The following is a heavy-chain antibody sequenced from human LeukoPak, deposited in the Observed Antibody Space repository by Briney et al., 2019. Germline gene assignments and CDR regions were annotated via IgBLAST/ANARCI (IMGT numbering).Heavy chain of an antibody. V-gene: IGHV4-39*01. D-gene: IGHD3-3*01. Sequence: PSETLSLTCTVSGGSISSSSYSWGWIRQPPGKGLEWIGSIYYSGTTYYNPSLKSRVTISVDTSQIQFSRKLSSVAATDTAVYFCARLRFDFWSGYTHPYFDYWGQGTLVTVSS. CDR1: GGSISSSSYS. J-gene: IGHJ4*02. CDR2: IYYSGTT. CDR3: ARLRFDFWSGYTHPYFDY.